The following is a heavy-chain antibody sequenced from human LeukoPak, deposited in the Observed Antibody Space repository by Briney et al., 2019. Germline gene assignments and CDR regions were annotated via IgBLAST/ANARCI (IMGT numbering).Heavy chain of an antibody. CDR2: IYYSRST. CDR3: ASRSNHFLRRTYYYYYMDV. J-gene: IGHJ6*03. D-gene: IGHD1-7*01. V-gene: IGHV4-39*07. Sequence: PSETLSLTCTVSGGSISSSSYYWGWIRQPPGKGLEWIGSIYYSRSTYYNPSLKSRVTISVDTSKNQFSLKLSSVTAADTAVYYCASRSNHFLRRTYYYYYMDVWGKGTTVTVSS. CDR1: GGSISSSSYY.